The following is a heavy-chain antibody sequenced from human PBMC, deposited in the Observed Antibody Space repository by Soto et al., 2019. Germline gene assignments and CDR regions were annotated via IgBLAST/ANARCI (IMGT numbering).Heavy chain of an antibody. V-gene: IGHV1-69*04. J-gene: IGHJ3*02. CDR1: GGTFSSYT. CDR3: ARDLEAVEHSGYDRGDAFDI. Sequence: GASVKVSCKASGGTFSSYTISWVRQAPGQGLEWMGRIIPILGIANYAQKFQGRVTITADKSTSTAYMELSSLRSEDTAVYYCARDLEAVEHSGYDRGDAFDIWGHGTMVTVSS. D-gene: IGHD5-12*01. CDR2: IIPILGIA.